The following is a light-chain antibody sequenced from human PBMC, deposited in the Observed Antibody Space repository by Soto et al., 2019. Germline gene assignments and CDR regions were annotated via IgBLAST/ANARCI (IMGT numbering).Light chain of an antibody. Sequence: QSVLTQPASVSGSPGQSITVSCTGTSSDVGGYNFVSWYQQHPDKSPKLMIYDVTNRPPGVSNCFSGSKSGNTASLTISGLQAEDEADYYCSSYTSISTYVFGTGTKVTVL. CDR1: SSDVGGYNF. CDR2: DVT. V-gene: IGLV2-14*01. CDR3: SSYTSISTYV. J-gene: IGLJ1*01.